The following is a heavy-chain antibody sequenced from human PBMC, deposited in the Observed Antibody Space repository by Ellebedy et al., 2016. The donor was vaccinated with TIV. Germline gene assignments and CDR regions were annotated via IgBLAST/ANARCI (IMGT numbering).Heavy chain of an antibody. D-gene: IGHD5-18*01. Sequence: ASVKVSCKVSGYTLTELLMHWVRQAPGKGLEWMGGFDPEDGKTIYAQKFQGRVTMTADTSTDTAYIDLSSLRSEDTAVYYCATLVRYTYGRRGMDVWGQGTTVTVSS. CDR2: FDPEDGKT. J-gene: IGHJ6*02. V-gene: IGHV1-24*01. CDR1: GYTLTELL. CDR3: ATLVRYTYGRRGMDV.